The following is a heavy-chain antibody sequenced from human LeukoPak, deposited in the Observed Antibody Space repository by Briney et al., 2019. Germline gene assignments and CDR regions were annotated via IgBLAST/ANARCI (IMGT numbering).Heavy chain of an antibody. D-gene: IGHD2-8*02. CDR3: ARRYCTGATCYFDS. V-gene: IGHV3-74*01. CDR2: ISRDGTIT. J-gene: IGHJ4*02. Sequence: GGSLTLPCAASGFLFGNYWMDWPRQVPGEGLMWLSHISRDGTITNYPGSVKGRFTISRDNAQSILSLQIDGLRADDTGVYYCARRYCTGATCYFDSWGQGTLVTGSS. CDR1: GFLFGNYW.